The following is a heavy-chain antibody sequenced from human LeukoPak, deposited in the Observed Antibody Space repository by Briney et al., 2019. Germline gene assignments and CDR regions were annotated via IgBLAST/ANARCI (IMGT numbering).Heavy chain of an antibody. Sequence: GGSLRLSCAASGFTFSDYYMSWIRQAPGKGLEWVSYISSSGSTIYYADSVKGRFTISRDNAKNSLYLQMNSLRAEDTAVYYCAKSQNYYDNSGYYYLDYWGQGNLVTVSS. V-gene: IGHV3-11*04. CDR1: GFTFSDYY. CDR2: ISSSGSTI. D-gene: IGHD3-22*01. J-gene: IGHJ4*02. CDR3: AKSQNYYDNSGYYYLDY.